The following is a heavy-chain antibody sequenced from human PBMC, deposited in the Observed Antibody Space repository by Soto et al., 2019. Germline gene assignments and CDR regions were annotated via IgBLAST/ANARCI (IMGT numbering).Heavy chain of an antibody. V-gene: IGHV1-69*12. CDR3: ARDKDRLQLGGNYYYILDV. CDR1: GGTFRTSA. CDR2: IMPVFRRP. J-gene: IGHJ6*02. D-gene: IGHD1-1*01. Sequence: QVQLVQSGAEVKKPGSSVKVSCKASGGTFRTSAISWVRQAPGQGLEWVGGIMPVFRRPKYAQNFQGRVTITADESTSTAYIELSSLQSDDTAVYYCARDKDRLQLGGNYYYILDVWGQGTAVTVSS.